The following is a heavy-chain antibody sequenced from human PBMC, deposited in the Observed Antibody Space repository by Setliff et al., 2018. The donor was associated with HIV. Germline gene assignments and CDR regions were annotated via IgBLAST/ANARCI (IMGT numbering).Heavy chain of an antibody. D-gene: IGHD6-13*01. Sequence: GGSLRLSCTTSGFTFKNAWMSWVRQAPGKGLAWVGRIKNKTDGGTADYAAPVKGRFTISRDDSKNTVYLQMNSLNTEDTAIYHCARYSSSWHTFDYWGPGSLVTVSS. CDR3: ARYSSSWHTFDY. V-gene: IGHV3-15*01. CDR2: IKNKTDGGTA. CDR1: GFTFKNAW. J-gene: IGHJ4*02.